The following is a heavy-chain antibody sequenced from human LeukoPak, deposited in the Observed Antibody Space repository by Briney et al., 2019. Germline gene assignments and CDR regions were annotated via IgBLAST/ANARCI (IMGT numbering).Heavy chain of an antibody. Sequence: GGSLRLSCAASGFTFSSYGMHWVRQAPGKGLEWVAVIWYGGSNKYYADSVKGRFTISRDNSKNTLYLQMNSLRAEDTAVYYCAKSSTIFGVVIAGSIDYWGQGTLVTVSS. J-gene: IGHJ4*02. CDR1: GFTFSSYG. CDR2: IWYGGSNK. D-gene: IGHD3-3*01. V-gene: IGHV3-33*06. CDR3: AKSSTIFGVVIAGSIDY.